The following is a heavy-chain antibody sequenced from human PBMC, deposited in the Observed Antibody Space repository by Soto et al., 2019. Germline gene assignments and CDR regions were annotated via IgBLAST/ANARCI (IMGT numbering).Heavy chain of an antibody. CDR1: GFIVSRNY. V-gene: IGHV3-53*02. Sequence: EVQLVKTGGGLIQPGGSLRLSCKVSGFIVSRNYMSWVRQAPGKGPEWVSIIHAGGNSYFADSVKGRFTISRDNSKNTLNLHMNNLRVEDTAVYYCVRDFTSWGQGTLVTVSS. CDR2: IHAGGNS. J-gene: IGHJ4*02. CDR3: VRDFTS.